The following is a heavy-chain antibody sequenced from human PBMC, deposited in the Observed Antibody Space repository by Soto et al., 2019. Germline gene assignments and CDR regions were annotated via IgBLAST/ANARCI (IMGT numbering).Heavy chain of an antibody. CDR3: ARREDSYGYFDY. V-gene: IGHV5-51*01. CDR2: IYPGDCET. Sequence: PGESLKISFKASGYSFSTYWIAWVRQMPGKGLEWMGIIYPGDCETRVSPSFHRDVTISGDKSTYPAYLEWSSLGASDTAIYCCARREDSYGYFDYWGQGTLVTVSS. J-gene: IGHJ4*02. CDR1: GYSFSTYW. D-gene: IGHD3-16*01.